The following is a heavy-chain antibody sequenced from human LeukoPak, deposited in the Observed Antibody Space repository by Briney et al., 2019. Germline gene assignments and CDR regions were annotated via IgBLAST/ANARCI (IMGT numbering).Heavy chain of an antibody. J-gene: IGHJ6*02. V-gene: IGHV3-21*01. CDR3: ARDRLLWFGELFYHGMDV. CDR2: ISSSSSYI. Sequence: GGSLRLSCAASGFTFSICSMNWVRQARGKGLEWFSSISSSSSYIYYADSVKGRFTISRDNAKNSLYLQMNSLRAEDTAVYYCARDRLLWFGELFYHGMDVWGQGTTVTVSS. D-gene: IGHD3-10*01. CDR1: GFTFSICS.